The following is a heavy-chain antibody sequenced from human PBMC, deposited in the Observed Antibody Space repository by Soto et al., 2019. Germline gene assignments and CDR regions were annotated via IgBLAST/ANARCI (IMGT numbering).Heavy chain of an antibody. J-gene: IGHJ4*02. D-gene: IGHD2-15*01. Sequence: GGSLRLSCTASGFTFGDYAMSWYRQAPGKGLEWVGFIRSKAYGGTTEYAASVKGRFTISRDDSKSIAYLQMNSLKTEDTAVYYCTRGRTDPYCSGGSCYFRAAGTVDYWGQGTLVTVSS. CDR1: GFTFGDYA. CDR3: TRGRTDPYCSGGSCYFRAAGTVDY. CDR2: IRSKAYGGTT. V-gene: IGHV3-49*03.